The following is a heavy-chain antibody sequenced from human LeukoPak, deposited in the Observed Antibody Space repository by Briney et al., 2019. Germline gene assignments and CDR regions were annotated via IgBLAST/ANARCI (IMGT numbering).Heavy chain of an antibody. CDR2: INPNTGST. CDR3: ARSVSISPMFDY. D-gene: IGHD2-21*01. Sequence: ASVNVSCKASGYIFTSYYMHWVRQAPGQGLEWMGWINPNTGSTDFAQKFQGRIAIMRATSITTFYMELNSLRSDDTAVYYCARSVSISPMFDYWGQGTLIPVSS. CDR1: GYIFTSYY. V-gene: IGHV1-2*02. J-gene: IGHJ4*02.